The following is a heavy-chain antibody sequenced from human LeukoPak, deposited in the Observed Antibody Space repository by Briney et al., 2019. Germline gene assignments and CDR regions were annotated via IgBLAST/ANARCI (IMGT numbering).Heavy chain of an antibody. CDR3: ARGYCSSTSCYRGAFDI. J-gene: IGHJ3*02. D-gene: IGHD2-2*01. V-gene: IGHV4-30-4*08. CDR1: GGSLSSGDYY. CDR2: IYCSGST. Sequence: SETLSLTCTVSGGSLSSGDYYWNWIRQPPGKGLEWIGYIYCSGSTYYNPSLKSRVSVSIDTSKNQFSLKLSSVTAADTAVYYCARGYCSSTSCYRGAFDIWGQGTMVTVSS.